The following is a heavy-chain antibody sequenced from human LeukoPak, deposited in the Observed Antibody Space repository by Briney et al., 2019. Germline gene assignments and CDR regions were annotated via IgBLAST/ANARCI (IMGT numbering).Heavy chain of an antibody. Sequence: SETLSLTCTVSGGSISSYYWSWIRQPPGKGLEWIGYIYTSGSTNYNPSLKSRVTISVDTSKNQFSLKLSSGTAADTAVYYCARQRGGSLLGLDAFDIWGQGTMVTVSS. D-gene: IGHD1-26*01. CDR1: GGSISSYY. CDR2: IYTSGST. V-gene: IGHV4-4*09. CDR3: ARQRGGSLLGLDAFDI. J-gene: IGHJ3*02.